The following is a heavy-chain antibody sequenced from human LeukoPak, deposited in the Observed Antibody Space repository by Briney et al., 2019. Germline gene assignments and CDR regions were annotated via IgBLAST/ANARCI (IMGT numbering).Heavy chain of an antibody. J-gene: IGHJ3*02. CDR2: IYPGDSDT. CDR1: GYSFTSYW. CDR3: ARGRARHAFDI. Sequence: GASLQISCKGSGYSFTSYWIGWVRQLPGKGLEWMGIIYPGDSDTRYSPSFQGQVTISADKSISTAYLQWSSLKASDTAMYYCARGRARHAFDIWGQGTMVTVSS. V-gene: IGHV5-51*01.